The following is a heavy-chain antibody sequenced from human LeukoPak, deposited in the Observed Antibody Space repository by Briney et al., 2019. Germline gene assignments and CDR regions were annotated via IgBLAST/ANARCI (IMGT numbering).Heavy chain of an antibody. CDR3: ARHVMGIAARVDY. CDR2: IYYSGST. D-gene: IGHD6-6*01. CDR1: GGSISSSSYY. V-gene: IGHV4-39*01. Sequence: PSETLSLTCTVSGGSISSSSYYWGWIRQPPGKGLEWIGSIYYSGSTYYNPSFKSRVTISVDTSKNQFSLKLSSVTAADTAVYYCARHVMGIAARVDYWGQGTLVTVSS. J-gene: IGHJ4*02.